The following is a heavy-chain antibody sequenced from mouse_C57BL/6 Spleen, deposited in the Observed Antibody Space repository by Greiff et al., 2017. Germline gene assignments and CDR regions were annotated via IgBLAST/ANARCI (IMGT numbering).Heavy chain of an antibody. CDR2: ISDGGSYT. CDR3: ARDIYYDYYFDY. J-gene: IGHJ2*01. CDR1: GFTFSSYA. V-gene: IGHV5-4*01. D-gene: IGHD2-4*01. Sequence: DVKLQESGGGLVKPGGSLKLSCAASGFTFSSYAMSWVRQTPEKRLEWVATISDGGSYTYYPDNVKGRFTISRDNAKNNLYLQMSHLKSEDTAMYYCARDIYYDYYFDYWGQGTTLTVSS.